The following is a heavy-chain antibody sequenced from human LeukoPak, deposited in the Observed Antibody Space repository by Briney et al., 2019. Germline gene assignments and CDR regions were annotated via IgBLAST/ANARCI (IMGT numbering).Heavy chain of an antibody. CDR3: ARDQPYIDV. J-gene: IGHJ6*03. CDR1: GRSISSGYY. Sequence: SETLSLTCTVSGRSISSGYYWGWIRQPPGKGLEWIGSIYHSGTTYYNPSLKSRVTISVDTSKNQFSLKLSSVTAADTAVYYCARDQPYIDVWGKGTTVTVSS. CDR2: IYHSGTT. V-gene: IGHV4-38-2*02.